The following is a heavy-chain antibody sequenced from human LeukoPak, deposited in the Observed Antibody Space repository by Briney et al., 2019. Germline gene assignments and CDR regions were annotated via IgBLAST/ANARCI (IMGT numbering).Heavy chain of an antibody. CDR2: INAGNGNT. J-gene: IGHJ6*02. CDR3: ARGRFLEWLFDYGMDV. CDR1: GYTFTSYA. V-gene: IGHV1-3*01. Sequence: ASVKVSCKASGYTFTSYAMHWVRQAPGQRLEWMGWINAGNGNTKYSQKFQGRVTTTRDTSASTAYMELSSLRSEDTAVYYCARGRFLEWLFDYGMDVWGQGTTVTVSS. D-gene: IGHD3-3*01.